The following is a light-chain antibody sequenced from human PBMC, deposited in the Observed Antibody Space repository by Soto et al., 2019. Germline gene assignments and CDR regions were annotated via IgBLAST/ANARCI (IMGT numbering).Light chain of an antibody. V-gene: IGKV1-39*01. J-gene: IGKJ2*01. CDR2: GAS. CDR3: QQSYSTPYT. CDR1: QNIINF. Sequence: DIQMTQFPSSLSASVGDRVTITCRARQNIINFLNWYQQKPGKAPNLLIYGASSSQSGDPSRFSGSGYGTDFTLTIANLQPEDFATYFCQQSYSTPYTVGQGTELEI.